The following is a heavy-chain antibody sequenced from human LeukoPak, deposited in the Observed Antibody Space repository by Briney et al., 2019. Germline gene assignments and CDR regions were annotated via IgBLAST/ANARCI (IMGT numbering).Heavy chain of an antibody. CDR2: ISGDGRNK. CDR3: AKDKGYTYGSYYYYYGMDV. J-gene: IGHJ6*02. CDR1: GFTFSSYG. Sequence: PGGSLRLSCAASGFTFSSYGMHWVRQAPGKGLEWVALISGDGRNKNYADSVKGRFTIFRDNSKNTLYLQMKSLRAEATAVYYCAKDKGYTYGSYYYYYGMDVWGQGTTVTVS. D-gene: IGHD5-18*01. V-gene: IGHV3-30*18.